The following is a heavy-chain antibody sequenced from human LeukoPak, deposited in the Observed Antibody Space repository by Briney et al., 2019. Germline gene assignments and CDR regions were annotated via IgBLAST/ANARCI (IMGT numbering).Heavy chain of an antibody. CDR3: ARANCSSTSCYPDY. CDR1: GYTFTSYG. V-gene: IGHV1-69*04. CDR2: IIPILGIA. J-gene: IGHJ4*02. Sequence: SVKVSCKASGYTFTSYGISWVRQAPGQGLEWMGRIIPILGIANYAQKFQGRVTITADKSTSTAYMELSSLRSEDTAVYYCARANCSSTSCYPDYWGQGTLVTVSS. D-gene: IGHD2-2*01.